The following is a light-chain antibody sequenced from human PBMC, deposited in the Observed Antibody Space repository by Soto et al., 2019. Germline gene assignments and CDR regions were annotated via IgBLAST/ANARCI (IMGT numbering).Light chain of an antibody. CDR1: SGHSSYA. CDR3: QTWGTGPFV. CDR2: LNNVGSH. V-gene: IGLV4-69*01. J-gene: IGLJ1*01. Sequence: QLVLTQSPSASASLGASVKLTCTLSSGHSSYAIAWHQQQPEKGPRYLMKLNNVGSHSKGDGIPDRFSGSSSGAERYLTISSLQSEDEADYYCQTWGTGPFVFGTGTKVTV.